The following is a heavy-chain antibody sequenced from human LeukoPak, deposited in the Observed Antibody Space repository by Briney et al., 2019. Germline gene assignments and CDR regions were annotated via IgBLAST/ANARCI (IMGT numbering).Heavy chain of an antibody. D-gene: IGHD1-26*01. CDR3: AREGGSSRSLEN. CDR1: GGSISSSY. CDR2: IYASGSS. V-gene: IGHV4-4*07. J-gene: IGHJ4*02. Sequence: PSETLSLTCNVSGGSISSSYWSWIRQSAGKGLEWIGRIYASGSSNYNPSLKSRVTMSVDTSKNQFSLNLSSVTAADTAVYYCAREGGSSRSLENWGQGTLVTVSS.